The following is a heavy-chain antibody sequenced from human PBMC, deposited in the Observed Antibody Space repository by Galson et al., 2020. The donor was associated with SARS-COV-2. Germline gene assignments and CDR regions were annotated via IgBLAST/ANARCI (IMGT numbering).Heavy chain of an antibody. J-gene: IGHJ3*02. Sequence: SCAASGFTFSSYSMNWVRQAPGKGLEWVSSISSSSSYIYYADSVKGRFTISRDNAKNSLYLQMNSLRAEDTAVYYCARDYYDSSGYDSDNDAFDIWGQGTMVTVSS. CDR2: ISSSSSYI. CDR3: ARDYYDSSGYDSDNDAFDI. CDR1: GFTFSSYS. D-gene: IGHD3-22*01. V-gene: IGHV3-21*01.